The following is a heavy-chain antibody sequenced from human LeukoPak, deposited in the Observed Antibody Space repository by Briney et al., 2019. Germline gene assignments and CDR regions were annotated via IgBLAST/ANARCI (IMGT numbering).Heavy chain of an antibody. D-gene: IGHD6-19*01. J-gene: IGHJ4*02. CDR1: GFTFSRYA. V-gene: IGHV3-64*04. CDR3: ARPGIAVAGEFFDY. CDR2: ISSNGGST. Sequence: PGGSLRLSCSASGFTFSRYAMHWVRQAPGKELEYVSAISSNGGSTYYGDSVKGRFTISRDNAKNSLYLQMNSLRAEDTAVYYCARPGIAVAGEFFDYWGQGTLVTVSS.